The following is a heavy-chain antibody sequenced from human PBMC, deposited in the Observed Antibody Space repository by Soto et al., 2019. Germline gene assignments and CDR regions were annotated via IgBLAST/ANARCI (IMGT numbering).Heavy chain of an antibody. CDR3: ASGAAFYYDTSRY. CDR1: GFSFSIHA. V-gene: IGHV3-30-3*01. CDR2: MSPNGDNQ. Sequence: QVELVESGGGVVQSGGSLRLSCAAPGFSFSIHALHWIRQAPGEGLEWVAVMSPNGDNQYYADSVKGRFTISRDTSKSTLSLQTTSLRPEDTAVYYCASGAAFYYDTSRYWGQGTLVTVSS. D-gene: IGHD3-22*01. J-gene: IGHJ4*02.